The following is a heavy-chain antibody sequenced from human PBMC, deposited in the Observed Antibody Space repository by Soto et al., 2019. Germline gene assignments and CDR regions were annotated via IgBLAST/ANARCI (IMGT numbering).Heavy chain of an antibody. D-gene: IGHD1-1*01. Sequence: QVHLVQSGAEVKKPGASVKVSCKASGYTFTSYGITWERQAPGQRLEWMGWISAHNGNTDYAQKLQGRVIVTRDTSTSTAYMELRSLRSDDTAVYYCARGRYGDYWGQGALVTVSS. J-gene: IGHJ4*02. CDR3: ARGRYGDY. CDR2: ISAHNGNT. CDR1: GYTFTSYG. V-gene: IGHV1-18*01.